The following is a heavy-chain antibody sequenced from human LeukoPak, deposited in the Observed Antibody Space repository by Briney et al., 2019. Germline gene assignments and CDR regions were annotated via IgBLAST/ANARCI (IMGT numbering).Heavy chain of an antibody. D-gene: IGHD5-18*01. CDR2: ISSSGSTI. J-gene: IGHJ4*02. CDR3: ARASIQRATRIRVFDY. Sequence: GGSLRLSCAASGFAFSSYEMNWVRQAPGKGLEWVAYISSSGSTIYYADSVKGRFTISRDNAKNSLYLQMNSLRAEDTAVYYCARASIQRATRIRVFDYWGQGTLVTVSS. V-gene: IGHV3-48*03. CDR1: GFAFSSYE.